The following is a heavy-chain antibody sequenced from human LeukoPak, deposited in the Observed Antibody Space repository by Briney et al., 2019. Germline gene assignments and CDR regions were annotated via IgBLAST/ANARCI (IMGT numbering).Heavy chain of an antibody. D-gene: IGHD1-7*01. V-gene: IGHV3-48*04. CDR2: ISSSSSTI. J-gene: IGHJ4*02. Sequence: PGGSLRLSCAASGFTFSSYSMNWVRQAPGKGLEWVSYISSSSSTIYYADSVKGRFTISRDNAKNSLYLQMNGLRAEDTAVYYCARDDDWNYEDYWGQGTLVTVSS. CDR1: GFTFSSYS. CDR3: ARDDDWNYEDY.